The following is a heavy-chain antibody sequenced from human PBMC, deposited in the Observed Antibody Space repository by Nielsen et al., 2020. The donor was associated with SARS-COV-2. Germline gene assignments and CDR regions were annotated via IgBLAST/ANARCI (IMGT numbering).Heavy chain of an antibody. V-gene: IGHV1-24*01. J-gene: IGHJ6*02. CDR2: FDPEDGET. CDR3: ASVNYYYYGMDV. CDR1: GYTLTELS. D-gene: IGHD5/OR15-5a*01. Sequence: ASVQVSCKVSGYTLTELSMHWVRQAPGKGLEWMGGFDPEDGETIYAQKFQGRVTMTEDTSTDTAYMELSSLRSEDTAVYYCASVNYYYYGMDVWGQGTTVTVSS.